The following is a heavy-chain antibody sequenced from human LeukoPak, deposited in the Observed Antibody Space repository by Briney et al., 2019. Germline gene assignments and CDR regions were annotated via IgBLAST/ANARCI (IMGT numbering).Heavy chain of an antibody. Sequence: GGSLRLSCAASGFTFSSYGMHWVRQAPGKGLEWVAVISYDGSNKYYADSVKGRFTISRDNSKNTLYLQMNSLRAEDTAVYCCAKDGATVGATEYYFDYWGQGTLVTVSS. CDR1: GFTFSSYG. D-gene: IGHD1-26*01. CDR3: AKDGATVGATEYYFDY. V-gene: IGHV3-30*18. J-gene: IGHJ4*02. CDR2: ISYDGSNK.